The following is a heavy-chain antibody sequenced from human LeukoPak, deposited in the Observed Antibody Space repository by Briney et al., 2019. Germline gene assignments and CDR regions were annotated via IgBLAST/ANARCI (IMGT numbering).Heavy chain of an antibody. V-gene: IGHV1-3*01. J-gene: IGHJ4*02. CDR2: INAGNGNT. D-gene: IGHD2-2*01. CDR1: GYTFTSYA. Sequence: GASVKVSCKASGYTFTSYAMHWVCQAPGQRLEWMGWINAGNGNTKYSQKFQGRVTITRDTSASTAYMELSSLRSEDTAVYYCARGPRYHIVVVPAAMFYFDYWGQGTLVTVSS. CDR3: ARGPRYHIVVVPAAMFYFDY.